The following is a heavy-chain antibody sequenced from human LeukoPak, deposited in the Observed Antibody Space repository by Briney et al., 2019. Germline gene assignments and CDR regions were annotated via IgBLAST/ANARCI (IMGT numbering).Heavy chain of an antibody. CDR2: ISAYNGNT. CDR3: ARDFKSSPYDSSGVSVSDAFDI. J-gene: IGHJ3*02. V-gene: IGHV1-18*04. CDR1: GYTFTGYY. Sequence: GASVKVSCKASGYTFTGYYMHWVRQAPGQGLEWMGWISAYNGNTNYAQKLQGRVTMTTDTSTSTAYMELRSLRSDDTAVYYCARDFKSSPYDSSGVSVSDAFDIWGQGTMVTVSS. D-gene: IGHD3-22*01.